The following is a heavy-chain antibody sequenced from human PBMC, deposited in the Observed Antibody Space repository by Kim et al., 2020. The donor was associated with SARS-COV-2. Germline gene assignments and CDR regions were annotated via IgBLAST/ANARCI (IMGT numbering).Heavy chain of an antibody. D-gene: IGHD6-13*01. J-gene: IGHJ5*02. Sequence: SETLSLTCAVYGGSFSGYYWSWIRQPPGKGLEWIGEINHSGSTNYNPSLKSRVTISVDTSKNQFSLKLSSVTAADTAVYYCARGGMSTYAGYSSSWYRRLSWFDPWGQGTLVTVSS. CDR2: INHSGST. CDR1: GGSFSGYY. CDR3: ARGGMSTYAGYSSSWYRRLSWFDP. V-gene: IGHV4-34*01.